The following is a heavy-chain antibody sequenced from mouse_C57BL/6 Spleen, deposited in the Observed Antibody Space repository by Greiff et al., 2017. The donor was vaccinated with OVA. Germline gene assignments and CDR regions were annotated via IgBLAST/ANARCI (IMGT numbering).Heavy chain of an antibody. CDR3: TTISGTGYYIDD. CDR1: GFNITDYY. V-gene: IGHV14-1*01. Sequence: VQLKESGAELVRPGASVTLSCTASGFNITDYYMHWVKQRPEQGLEWIGRIDPEDGDTEYAPKFQGKATLPADTSSNTAYLQLSSLTSEDTAVYYCTTISGTGYYIDDWGQGTTLTVAS. D-gene: IGHD4-1*01. J-gene: IGHJ2*01. CDR2: IDPEDGDT.